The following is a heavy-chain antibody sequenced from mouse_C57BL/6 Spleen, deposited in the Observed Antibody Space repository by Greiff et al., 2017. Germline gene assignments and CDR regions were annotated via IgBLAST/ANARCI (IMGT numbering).Heavy chain of an antibody. V-gene: IGHV1-85*01. CDR2: IYPRDGST. Sequence: VQLQQSGPELVKPGASVKLSCKASGYTFTSYDINWVKQRPGQGLEWIGWIYPRDGSTTYNEKFKGKATLTVDTSSSTAYMELHRLTSEDSAVYFCARWAVVAPMDYWGQGTSVTGSS. D-gene: IGHD1-1*01. J-gene: IGHJ4*01. CDR3: ARWAVVAPMDY. CDR1: GYTFTSYD.